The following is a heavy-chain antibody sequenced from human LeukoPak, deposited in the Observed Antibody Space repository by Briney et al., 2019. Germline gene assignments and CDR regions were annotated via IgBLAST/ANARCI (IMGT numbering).Heavy chain of an antibody. Sequence: SETLSLTCAVYGGSFSGYYWSWIRQPPGKGLEWIGEINHSGSTNYNPSLKSRVTISVDTSKNQFSLKLSSVTAADTAVYYCASRGDYVVDYWGQGTLVTVSS. CDR1: GGSFSGYY. V-gene: IGHV4-34*01. CDR2: INHSGST. J-gene: IGHJ4*02. D-gene: IGHD4-17*01. CDR3: ASRGDYVVDY.